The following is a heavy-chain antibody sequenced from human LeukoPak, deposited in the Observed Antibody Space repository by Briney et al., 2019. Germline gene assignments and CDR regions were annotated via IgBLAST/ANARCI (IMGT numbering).Heavy chain of an antibody. CDR2: ISYDGSNK. CDR3: ARRKSTSCFDY. V-gene: IGHV3-30-3*01. Sequence: GGSLRLSCAASGFTFSSYAMHWVRQAPGKGLEWVAVISYDGSNKYYADSVKGRFTIPRDNSKNTLYLQMNSLRAEDTAVYYCARRKSTSCFDYWGQGTLVTVSS. CDR1: GFTFSSYA. D-gene: IGHD2-2*01. J-gene: IGHJ4*02.